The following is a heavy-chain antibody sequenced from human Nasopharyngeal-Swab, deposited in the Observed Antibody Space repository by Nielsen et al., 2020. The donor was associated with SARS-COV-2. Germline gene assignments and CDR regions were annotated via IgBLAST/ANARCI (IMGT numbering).Heavy chain of an antibody. Sequence: GSLRLSCAVYGGSFSGYYWSWIRQPPGKGLEWIGYINYSGSTNYNPSLKSRVTISVDTSQNQFSLKMSSVTAADTAVFYCASLRGGRVDYWGQGTLVTVSS. J-gene: IGHJ4*02. CDR3: ASLRGGRVDY. CDR1: GGSFSGYY. CDR2: INYSGST. V-gene: IGHV4-59*01. D-gene: IGHD1-26*01.